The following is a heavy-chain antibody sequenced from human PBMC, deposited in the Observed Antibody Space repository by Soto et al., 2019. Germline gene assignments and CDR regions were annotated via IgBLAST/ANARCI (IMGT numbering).Heavy chain of an antibody. D-gene: IGHD6-19*01. CDR2: IWYDGSNK. Sequence: QVQLVESGGGVVQPGRSLRLSCAASGFTFSSYGMHWVRQAPGKGLEWVAVIWYDGSNKYDADSVKGRFTISRDNYKNTLYLQMNSLRAEDTAVYYCARGGIAVAGRLDYWGQGTLVTVSS. CDR1: GFTFSSYG. V-gene: IGHV3-33*01. J-gene: IGHJ4*02. CDR3: ARGGIAVAGRLDY.